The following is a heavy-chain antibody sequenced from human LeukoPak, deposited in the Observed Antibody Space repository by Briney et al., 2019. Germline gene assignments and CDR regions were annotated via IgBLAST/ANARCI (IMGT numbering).Heavy chain of an antibody. CDR3: ARHDYINYRSPADAFDI. J-gene: IGHJ3*02. CDR1: GGSISSTSYY. CDR2: IYYTGST. V-gene: IGHV4-39*01. Sequence: SETLSLICTDSGGSISSTSYYWGWIRQPPGKGLEWIGSIYYTGSTYYNPSLKSRVTISVDTSKNQFSLKLSSVTAADTAVYYCARHDYINYRSPADAFDIWGQGTMVTVSS. D-gene: IGHD4-11*01.